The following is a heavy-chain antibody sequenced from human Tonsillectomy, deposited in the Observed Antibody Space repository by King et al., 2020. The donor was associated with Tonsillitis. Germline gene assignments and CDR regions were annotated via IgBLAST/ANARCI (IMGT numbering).Heavy chain of an antibody. CDR2: ISGNGCST. D-gene: IGHD2-2*01. CDR1: RFTFSSHA. J-gene: IGHJ5*02. Sequence: VQLVESGGGLGQPGGSLRLSCAASRFTFSSHAMNWVRQPPGKGLEWVSAISGNGCSTDYADSVKGLFAISRDNSKNALYLQMTSLRAGDTAGYYGAKEPGGIVVVPTAGHSNWFDPWGQGTLVTVSS. V-gene: IGHV3-23*04. CDR3: AKEPGGIVVVPTAGHSNWFDP.